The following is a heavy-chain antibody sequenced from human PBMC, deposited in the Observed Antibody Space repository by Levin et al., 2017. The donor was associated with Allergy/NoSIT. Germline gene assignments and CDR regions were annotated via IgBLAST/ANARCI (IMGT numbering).Heavy chain of an antibody. CDR3: ARVVVGQQLPEY. D-gene: IGHD6-13*01. V-gene: IGHV1-69*13. CDR2: IIPIFGTA. CDR1: GGTFSSYA. J-gene: IGHJ4*02. Sequence: SVKVSCKASGGTFSSYAISWVRQAPGQGLEWMGGIIPIFGTANYAQKFQGRVTITADESTSTAYMELSSLRSEDTAVYYCARVVVGQQLPEYWGQGTLVTVSS.